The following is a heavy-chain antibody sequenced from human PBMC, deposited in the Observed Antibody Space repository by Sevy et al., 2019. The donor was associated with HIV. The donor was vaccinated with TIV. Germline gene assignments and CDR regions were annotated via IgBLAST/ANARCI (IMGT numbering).Heavy chain of an antibody. Sequence: GESLKISCKGSGYSFTSHWIGWVRHMPGKGLEWMGIIYPDDSDTRYSPSFQGQVTFSADKSISTAYLQWTSLKASDTAMYYCATSRSGYFDSSGYYIYWGQGTLVTVSS. J-gene: IGHJ4*02. V-gene: IGHV5-51*01. CDR1: GYSFTSHW. D-gene: IGHD3-22*01. CDR2: IYPDDSDT. CDR3: ATSRSGYFDSSGYYIY.